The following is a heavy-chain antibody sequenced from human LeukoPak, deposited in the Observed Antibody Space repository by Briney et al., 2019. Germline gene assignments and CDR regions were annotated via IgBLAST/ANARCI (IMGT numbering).Heavy chain of an antibody. V-gene: IGHV3-48*03. D-gene: IGHD1-26*01. CDR2: ISTSAGTI. Sequence: GGSLRLSCAASGFTFSTSEMNWVRQAPGKGLEWVSYISTSAGTIYYADSVKGRFTVSRDNAENSLYLQMNSLRAEDTAVYYCARKGYTGNCLYFDYWGQGTLVTVSS. CDR3: ARKGYTGNCLYFDY. CDR1: GFTFSTSE. J-gene: IGHJ4*02.